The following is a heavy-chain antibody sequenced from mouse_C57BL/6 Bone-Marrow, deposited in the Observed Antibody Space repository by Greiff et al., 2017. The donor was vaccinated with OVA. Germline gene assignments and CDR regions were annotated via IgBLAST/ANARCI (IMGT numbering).Heavy chain of an antibody. CDR2: IYPSDSET. CDR3: ARGDGSSYYWYFDV. CDR1: GYTFTSYW. V-gene: IGHV1-61*01. J-gene: IGHJ1*03. D-gene: IGHD1-1*01. Sequence: QVQLKQPGAELVRPGSSVKLSCKASGYTFTSYWMDWVKQRPGQGLEWIGNIYPSDSETHYNQKFKDKATLTVDKSSSTAYMQLSSLTSEDSAVYYCARGDGSSYYWYFDVWGTGTTVTVSS.